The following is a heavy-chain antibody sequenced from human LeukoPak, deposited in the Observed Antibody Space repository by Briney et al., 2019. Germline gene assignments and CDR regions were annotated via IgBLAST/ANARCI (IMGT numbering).Heavy chain of an antibody. J-gene: IGHJ4*02. V-gene: IGHV4-59*01. CDR2: IYYSGST. Sequence: SETLSPTCTVSGGPISSSYWSWIRQPPGKGLEWIGFIYYSGSTNYNPSLKSRVTISVDTSKNQLSLKLSSVTAADTAVYYCASVGYADYWGQGTLVTVSS. D-gene: IGHD1-1*01. CDR3: ASVGYADY. CDR1: GGPISSSY.